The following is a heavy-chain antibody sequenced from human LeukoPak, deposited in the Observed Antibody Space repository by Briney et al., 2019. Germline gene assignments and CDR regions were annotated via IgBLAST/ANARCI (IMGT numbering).Heavy chain of an antibody. V-gene: IGHV4-34*01. CDR2: INHSGST. J-gene: IGHJ4*02. Sequence: SETLSLTCAVYGRSFSGYYWSWIRQPPGKGLEWIGEINHSGSTNYNPSLKSRVTISVDTSKNQFSLKLSSVTAADTAVYYCARVGEFIDYWGQGTLVTVSS. D-gene: IGHD2-21*01. CDR1: GRSFSGYY. CDR3: ARVGEFIDY.